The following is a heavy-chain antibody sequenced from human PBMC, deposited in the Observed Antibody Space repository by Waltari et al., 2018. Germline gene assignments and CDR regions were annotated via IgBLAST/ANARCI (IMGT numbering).Heavy chain of an antibody. CDR3: ARHFAGDGYTADWFDP. CDR2: IYYSGST. Sequence: QLQLQESGPGLVKPSETLSLTCTVSGGSISSSSYYWGWIRQPPGKGLEWIGSIYYSGSTYYNPSLKSRVTISVDTSKNQFSLKLSSVTAADTAGYYCARHFAGDGYTADWFDPWGQGTLVTVSS. V-gene: IGHV4-39*07. CDR1: GGSISSSSYY. J-gene: IGHJ5*02. D-gene: IGHD5-18*01.